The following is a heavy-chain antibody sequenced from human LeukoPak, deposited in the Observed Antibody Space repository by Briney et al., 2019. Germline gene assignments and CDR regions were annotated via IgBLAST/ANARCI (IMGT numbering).Heavy chain of an antibody. CDR1: GFTFSSYW. V-gene: IGHV3-7*01. J-gene: IGHJ3*02. D-gene: IGHD3-22*01. CDR3: AKDQGYYDSSGSAFDI. Sequence: GGSLRLSCAASGFTFSSYWMSWVRQAPGKGLEWVANIKQDGSEKYYVDSVKGRFTISRDNAKNSLYLQMNSLGAEDTAVYYRAKDQGYYDSSGSAFDIWGQGTMVTVSS. CDR2: IKQDGSEK.